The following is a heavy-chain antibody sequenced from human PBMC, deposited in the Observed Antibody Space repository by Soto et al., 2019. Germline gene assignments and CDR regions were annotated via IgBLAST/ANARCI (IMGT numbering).Heavy chain of an antibody. D-gene: IGHD4-17*01. CDR1: GYTFTSYY. CDR3: TRAPSYGAFDI. J-gene: IGHJ3*02. Sequence: ASVKVSFKASGYTFTSYYIHWVRQAPGQGLEWMGIINPSGGSTTYAQKFQGRVTMTRDTPTSTVYMELSSLRSEDTAVYYCTRAPSYGAFDIWGQGTMVTVSS. CDR2: INPSGGST. V-gene: IGHV1-46*03.